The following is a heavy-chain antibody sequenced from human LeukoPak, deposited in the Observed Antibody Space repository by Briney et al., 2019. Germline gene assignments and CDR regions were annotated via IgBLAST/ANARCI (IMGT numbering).Heavy chain of an antibody. CDR2: IKPKRDGL. CDR1: GYTFTGYY. D-gene: IGHD3-22*01. J-gene: IGHJ4*02. Sequence: ASVKLSCKASGYTFTGYYMHWVRQAPGQGLEWMGGIKPKRDGLSYEEKFQGRVNMTRVTSISTAYMELSRLRSDDTAVYYCARETGYYDSSGFDYWGQGTLVTVSS. CDR3: ARETGYYDSSGFDY. V-gene: IGHV1-2*02.